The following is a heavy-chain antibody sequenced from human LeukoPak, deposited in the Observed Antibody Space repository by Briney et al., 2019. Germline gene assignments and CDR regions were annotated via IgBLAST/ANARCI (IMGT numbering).Heavy chain of an antibody. J-gene: IGHJ6*03. CDR3: ARGPPPYSSGWYEYYYYYMDV. D-gene: IGHD6-19*01. V-gene: IGHV3-21*01. Sequence: GGTLRLSCAASGFTFSSYGMNWVRQAPGKGLEWVSSISSSSSYIYYADSVKGRFTISRDNAKNSLYLQMNSLRAEDTAVYYCARGPPPYSSGWYEYYYYYMDVWGKGTTVTVSS. CDR1: GFTFSSYG. CDR2: ISSSSSYI.